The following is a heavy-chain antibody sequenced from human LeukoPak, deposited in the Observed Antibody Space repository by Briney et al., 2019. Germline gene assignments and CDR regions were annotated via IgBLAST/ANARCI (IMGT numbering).Heavy chain of an antibody. V-gene: IGHV3-11*01. Sequence: GGSLRLSCVASGFTFSDYYMSWICQAPGKGLECISYVSRGGNTIYYADSVKGRFTVSRANTKNSLFLLMNNLRADDTAVYYCARDRPTYYYDSSGYSDYFDYWGQGTLVTVSS. CDR3: ARDRPTYYYDSSGYSDYFDY. J-gene: IGHJ4*02. CDR1: GFTFSDYY. D-gene: IGHD3-22*01. CDR2: VSRGGNTI.